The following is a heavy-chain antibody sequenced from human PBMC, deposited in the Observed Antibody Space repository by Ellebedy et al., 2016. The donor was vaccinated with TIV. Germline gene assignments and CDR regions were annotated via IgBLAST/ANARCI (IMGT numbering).Heavy chain of an antibody. CDR3: ARHELGSNAAFDY. CDR2: IDPSDPSGSYT. CDR1: EYSFIHYW. V-gene: IGHV5-10-1*01. D-gene: IGHD1-26*01. Sequence: KVFCXGSEYSFIHYWISWVRQMPGKGLEWMGRIDPSDPSGSYTTYSPSSQGHVTISVDKSITTAYLEWSSLKASDTAMYYCARHELGSNAAFDYWGQGTLVTVSS. J-gene: IGHJ4*02.